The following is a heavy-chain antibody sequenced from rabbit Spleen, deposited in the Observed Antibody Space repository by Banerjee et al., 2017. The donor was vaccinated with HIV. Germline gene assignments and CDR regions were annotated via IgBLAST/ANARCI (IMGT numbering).Heavy chain of an antibody. D-gene: IGHD2-1*01. CDR1: GFSFSSSYY. CDR2: MYPDGVGST. V-gene: IGHV1S40*01. Sequence: QSLEESGGDMAKPGASLTLTCTASGFSFSSSYYMCWVRQAPGKGLEWIGCMYPDGVGSTAYASWAKGRFTISKTSSTTVTLQMTSLTAADTATYFCARGSAAMTMVITGFYLSLWGPGTLVTVS. CDR3: ARGSAAMTMVITGFYLSL. J-gene: IGHJ4*01.